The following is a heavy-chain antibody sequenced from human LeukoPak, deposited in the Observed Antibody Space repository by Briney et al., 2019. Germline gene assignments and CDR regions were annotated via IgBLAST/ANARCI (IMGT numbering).Heavy chain of an antibody. D-gene: IGHD6-19*01. Sequence: SETLPLTCTVSGGSFSGYYWSWIRQPAGKGLEWIGRIYTSGSTNYNPSLKSRVTMSVDTSKNQFSLKLISVTAADTAVYYCARVSSAGIWDYWGQGTLVTVSS. CDR1: GGSFSGYY. J-gene: IGHJ4*02. V-gene: IGHV4-4*07. CDR2: IYTSGST. CDR3: ARVSSAGIWDY.